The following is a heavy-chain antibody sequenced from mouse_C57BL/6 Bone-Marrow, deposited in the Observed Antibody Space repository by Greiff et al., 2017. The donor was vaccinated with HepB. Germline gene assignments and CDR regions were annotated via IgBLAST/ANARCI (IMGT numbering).Heavy chain of an antibody. CDR1: GFTFSSYG. CDR3: ARHPCGNYRGFAY. D-gene: IGHD2-1*01. Sequence: EVKLVESGGDLVKPGGSLKLSCAASGFTFSSYGMSWVRQTPDKRLEWVATISSGGSYTYYPDSVKGRFTISRDNAKNTLYLQMSSLKSEDTAMYYCARHPCGNYRGFAYWGQGTLVTVSA. CDR2: ISSGGSYT. V-gene: IGHV5-6*01. J-gene: IGHJ3*01.